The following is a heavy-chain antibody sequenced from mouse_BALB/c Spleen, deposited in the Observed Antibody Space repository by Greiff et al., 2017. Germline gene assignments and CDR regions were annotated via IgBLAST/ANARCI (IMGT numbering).Heavy chain of an antibody. CDR3: AREEYGNYNFDY. V-gene: IGHV3-6*02. CDR1: GYSITSGYY. D-gene: IGHD2-10*02. J-gene: IGHJ2*01. CDR2: ISYDGSN. Sequence: ESGPGLVKPSQSLSLTCSVTGYSITSGYYWNWIRQFPGNKLEWMGYISYDGSNNYNPSLKNRISITRDTSKNQFFLKLNSVTTEDTATYDCAREEYGNYNFDYWGQGTTLTVSS.